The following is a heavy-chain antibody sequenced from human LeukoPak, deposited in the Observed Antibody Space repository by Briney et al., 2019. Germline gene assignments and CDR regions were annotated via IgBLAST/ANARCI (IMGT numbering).Heavy chain of an antibody. CDR2: ISWNSGSI. J-gene: IGHJ4*02. CDR3: AKTPYDILTGYNDY. Sequence: GGSLRLSCAASGFTFDDYAMHWVRQAPGKGLEWVSGISWNSGSIGYADSVKGRFTISRDNAKNSLYPQMNSLRAEDTALYYCAKTPYDILTGYNDYWGQGTLVTVSS. D-gene: IGHD3-9*01. V-gene: IGHV3-9*01. CDR1: GFTFDDYA.